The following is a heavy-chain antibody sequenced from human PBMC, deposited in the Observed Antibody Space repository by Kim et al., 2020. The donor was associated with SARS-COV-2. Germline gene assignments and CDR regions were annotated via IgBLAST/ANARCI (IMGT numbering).Heavy chain of an antibody. Sequence: GGSLRLSCVGSGFTLSTSWMYWVRQGPGQGLEWVSRINGDGNIISYADSVKGRFTISRDKAKNTLYLQMNSLRVEDTAVYYCTRDYLYLGLNWGQGTLVT. CDR1: GFTLSTSW. D-gene: IGHD3-16*01. J-gene: IGHJ4*02. CDR2: INGDGNII. CDR3: TRDYLYLGLN. V-gene: IGHV3-74*01.